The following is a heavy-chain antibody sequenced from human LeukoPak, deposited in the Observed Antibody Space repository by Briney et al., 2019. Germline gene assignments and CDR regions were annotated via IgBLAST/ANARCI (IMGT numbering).Heavy chain of an antibody. Sequence: GGSLRLSCAASGFTFSTYGMHWVRQAPGKGLEWVAVIWYDGSNTYRADSVKGRFTISRDNSKNTLYLQMNSLRAEDTAVYYCARAPYDSYSPLFGYSFDYWGQGTLVTVSS. CDR2: IWYDGSNT. CDR3: ARAPYDSYSPLFGYSFDY. CDR1: GFTFSTYG. J-gene: IGHJ4*02. V-gene: IGHV3-33*01. D-gene: IGHD3-22*01.